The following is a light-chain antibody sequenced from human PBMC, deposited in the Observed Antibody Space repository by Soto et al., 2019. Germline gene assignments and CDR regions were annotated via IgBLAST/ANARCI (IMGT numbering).Light chain of an antibody. V-gene: IGLV2-8*01. CDR3: SSFVGSPVV. J-gene: IGLJ2*01. CDR2: EVS. CDR1: SIDVGAYNY. Sequence: QSALTQFASVSGSPGQSITISCTGTSIDVGAYNYVSWYQQHPGKVPKLLIYEVSKRPSGVPDRFSGSKSGNTASLTVSGLQAEDEADYYCSSFVGSPVVFGGGTKLTVL.